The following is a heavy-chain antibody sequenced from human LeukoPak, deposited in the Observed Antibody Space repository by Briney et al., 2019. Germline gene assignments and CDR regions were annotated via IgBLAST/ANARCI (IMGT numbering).Heavy chain of an antibody. CDR1: GFTFSSYA. J-gene: IGHJ4*02. V-gene: IGHV3-23*01. D-gene: IGHD6-13*01. CDR3: AKTPLTWQQLSAQSEYYFDF. Sequence: PGGSLRLSCAASGFTFSSYAMSWVRQAPGKGLEWVSAISGAGGGTYYADSVKGRFTISRDNSKNTLYLQMNSLRAEDTAVFCCAKTPLTWQQLSAQSEYYFDFWGQGTLVTVSS. CDR2: ISGAGGGT.